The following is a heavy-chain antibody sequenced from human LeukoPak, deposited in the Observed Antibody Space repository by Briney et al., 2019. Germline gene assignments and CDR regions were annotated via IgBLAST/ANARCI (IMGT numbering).Heavy chain of an antibody. D-gene: IGHD6-19*01. CDR2: INPNSGGT. V-gene: IGHV1-2*04. CDR1: GYTFTGYY. J-gene: IGHJ4*02. Sequence: GASVKLSCKASGYTFTGYYMHWVRQAPGQGLEWMGWINPNSGGTNYAQKFQGWVTMTRDTSISTAYMELSSLRSDDTAVYYCARVVAGTWGVFDYWGQGTLVTVSS. CDR3: ARVVAGTWGVFDY.